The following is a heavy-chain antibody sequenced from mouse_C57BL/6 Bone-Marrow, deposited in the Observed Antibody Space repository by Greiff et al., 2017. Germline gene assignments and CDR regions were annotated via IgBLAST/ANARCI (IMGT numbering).Heavy chain of an antibody. D-gene: IGHD1-1*01. CDR2: IYPSDSET. V-gene: IGHV1-61*01. CDR1: GYTFTSYW. CDR3: ARGYYYGSSYYRFAY. J-gene: IGHJ3*01. Sequence: QVQLQQSGAELVRPGSSVKLSCKASGYTFTSYWMDWVKQRPGQGLEWIGNIYPSDSETHYNQKFKDKATLTVDKSSSTAYRQLSSLTSEDSAVYYCARGYYYGSSYYRFAYWGRGTLVTVSA.